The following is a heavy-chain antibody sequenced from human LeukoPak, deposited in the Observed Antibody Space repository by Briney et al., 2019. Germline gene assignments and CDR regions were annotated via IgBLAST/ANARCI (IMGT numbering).Heavy chain of an antibody. CDR2: ISWNSGTI. D-gene: IGHD2-21*01. CDR1: GFTFDDYA. J-gene: IGHJ4*02. Sequence: PGGSLRLSCAASGFTFDDYAMHWVRQAPGKGLEWVSGISWNSGTIGYADSVKGRFTISRDNAKNSLYLQMTSLRAEDTAVYYCARASLWSAPYCGGDCYYYFDYWGQGTLVTVSS. CDR3: ARASLWSAPYCGGDCYYYFDY. V-gene: IGHV3-9*01.